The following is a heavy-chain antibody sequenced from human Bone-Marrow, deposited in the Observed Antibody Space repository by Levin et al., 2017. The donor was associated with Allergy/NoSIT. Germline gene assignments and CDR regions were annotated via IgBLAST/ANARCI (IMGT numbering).Heavy chain of an antibody. CDR2: IDPSDSYT. V-gene: IGHV5-10-1*01. Sequence: GASVKVSCKASGYTFTSYWISWVRQMPGKGLEWMGRIDPSDSYTDYSPAFQGHVTLSSDKSITTAYLQWGSLRASDTAIYYCARLETYSSSSSGDCWGQGVLVSVST. CDR3: ARLETYSSSSSGDC. CDR1: GYTFTSYW. J-gene: IGHJ4*02. D-gene: IGHD6-19*01.